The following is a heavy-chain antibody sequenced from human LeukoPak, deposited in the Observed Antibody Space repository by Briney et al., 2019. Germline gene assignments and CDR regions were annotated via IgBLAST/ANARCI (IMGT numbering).Heavy chain of an antibody. D-gene: IGHD1-14*01. CDR2: ISSSSSTI. Sequence: TGGSLRLSCAASGFTFSSYSMNWVRQAPGKGLEWVSYISSSSSTIYYADSVKGRFTISRDNAKNSLYLQMNNLRAEDTAVYYCVRRPEAGDYWGQGTLVTVSS. V-gene: IGHV3-48*04. CDR3: VRRPEAGDY. J-gene: IGHJ4*02. CDR1: GFTFSSYS.